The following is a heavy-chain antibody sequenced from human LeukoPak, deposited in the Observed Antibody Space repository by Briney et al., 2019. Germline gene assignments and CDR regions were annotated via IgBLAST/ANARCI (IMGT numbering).Heavy chain of an antibody. J-gene: IGHJ3*02. CDR1: GGSFSGYY. D-gene: IGHD2-15*01. Sequence: SETLSLTCAVYGGSFSGYYCSWIRQPPGKGLGWIGEINHSGSTNYNPSLKSRVTISVDTSKNQFSLKLSSVTAADTAVCYCARAGYCGGGSCLDALDIWGQRTMVTVSS. CDR3: ARAGYCGGGSCLDALDI. V-gene: IGHV4-34*01. CDR2: INHSGST.